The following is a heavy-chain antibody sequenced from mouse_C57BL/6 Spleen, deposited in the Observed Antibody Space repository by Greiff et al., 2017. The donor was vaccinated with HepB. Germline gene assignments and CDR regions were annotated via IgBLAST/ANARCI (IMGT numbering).Heavy chain of an antibody. CDR2: IDPSDSYT. CDR3: ARSAAQSRYYYAMDY. V-gene: IGHV1-69*01. Sequence: VQLQQPGAELVMPGASVKLSCKASGYTFTSYWMHWVKQRPGQGLEWIGEIDPSDSYTNYNQKFKGKSTLTVDKSSSTAYMQLSSLTSEDSAVYYCARSAAQSRYYYAMDYWGQGTSVTVSS. D-gene: IGHD3-2*02. J-gene: IGHJ4*01. CDR1: GYTFTSYW.